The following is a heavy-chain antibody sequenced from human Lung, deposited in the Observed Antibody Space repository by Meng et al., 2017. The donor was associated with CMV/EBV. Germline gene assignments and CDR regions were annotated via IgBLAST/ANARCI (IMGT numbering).Heavy chain of an antibody. V-gene: IGHV3-11*04. CDR1: TFTFNDYW. D-gene: IGHD2-2*01. CDR3: ARLLSKGLIVVPAVSSDY. CDR2: ISSSGSTI. Sequence: GGSLRLSXAASTFTFNDYWMSWVRQAPGKGLEWVSYISSSGSTIYYADSVKGRFTISRDNAKNSLYLQMNSLRAEDTAVYYCARLLSKGLIVVPAVSSDYWGPG. J-gene: IGHJ4*02.